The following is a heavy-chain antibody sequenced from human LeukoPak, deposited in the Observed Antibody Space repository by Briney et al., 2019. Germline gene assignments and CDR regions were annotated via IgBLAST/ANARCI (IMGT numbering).Heavy chain of an antibody. CDR3: ARGSSVGITGHYDY. J-gene: IGHJ4*02. V-gene: IGHV3-64*01. CDR2: ITSNGDST. CDR1: GFTFSIYA. D-gene: IGHD1-26*01. Sequence: GGSLRLSCAASGFTFSIYAMRWVRQAPGKGLEYVSAITSNGDSTFYANSVKGRFTISRDNSKNTLYLQMGRLRAEDMAVYYCARGSSVGITGHYDYWGQGTLVTVPS.